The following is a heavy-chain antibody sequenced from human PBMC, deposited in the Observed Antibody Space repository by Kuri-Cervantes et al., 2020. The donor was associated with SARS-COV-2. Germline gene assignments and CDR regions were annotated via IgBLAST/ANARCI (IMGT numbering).Heavy chain of an antibody. CDR2: IYHSGST. D-gene: IGHD3-3*01. V-gene: IGHV4-38-2*02. J-gene: IGHJ4*02. CDR1: GYSISSGYY. CDR3: ARDNYDFWSGASLPGY. Sequence: SETLSLTCTVSGYSISSGYYWGWIRQPPGKGLEWIGGIYHSGSTYYNPSLKSRVTISVDTSKNQFSLKLSSVTAADTAVYYCARDNYDFWSGASLPGYWGQGTLVTVSS.